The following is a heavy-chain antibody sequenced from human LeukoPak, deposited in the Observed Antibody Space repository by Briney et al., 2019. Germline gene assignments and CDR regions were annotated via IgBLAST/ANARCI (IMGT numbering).Heavy chain of an antibody. D-gene: IGHD3-10*01. CDR2: ISTVGSP. Sequence: NPSETLSLTCAVYGGSFSGYYWSWIRQSPGKGLEWIGYISTVGSPSYNPSLKSRVTFSRDTSRNQLSLSLTSVTAADTAVYYCARHHYLGIDAFDIWGLGTRVTVSS. CDR3: ARHHYLGIDAFDI. CDR1: GGSFSGYY. V-gene: IGHV4-4*08. J-gene: IGHJ3*02.